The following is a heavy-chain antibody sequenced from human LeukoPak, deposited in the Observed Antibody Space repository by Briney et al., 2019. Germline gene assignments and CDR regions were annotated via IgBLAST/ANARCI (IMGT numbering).Heavy chain of an antibody. CDR2: ISYDGSNK. CDR1: GFTFSSYA. CDR3: ARASGGVRGYDLYYFDY. D-gene: IGHD5-12*01. Sequence: PGGSLRLSCAASGFTFSSYAMHWVRQAPGKGLEWVAVISYDGSNKYYADSVKGRFTISRDNSKNTLYLQMNSLRAEDTAVYYCARASGGVRGYDLYYFDYWGQGTLVTVSS. J-gene: IGHJ4*02. V-gene: IGHV3-30*04.